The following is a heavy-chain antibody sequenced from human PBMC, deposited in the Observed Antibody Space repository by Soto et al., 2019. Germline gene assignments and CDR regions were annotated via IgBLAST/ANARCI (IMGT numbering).Heavy chain of an antibody. Sequence: EVQLVESGGGLVKPGGSLRLSCAASGFTFSTYNMNWVRQAPGKGLEWVASISSTSVYMYYADSLKGRFTISRANAKNSLYLQVNRLRAEDTAVYYCARGWLRDPWMYWGQGTLVTVSS. CDR1: GFTFSTYN. CDR3: ARGWLRDPWMY. D-gene: IGHD5-12*01. CDR2: ISSTSVYM. V-gene: IGHV3-21*01. J-gene: IGHJ4*02.